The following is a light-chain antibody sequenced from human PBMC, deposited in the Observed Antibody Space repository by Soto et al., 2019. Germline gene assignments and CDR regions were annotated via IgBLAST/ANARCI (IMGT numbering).Light chain of an antibody. CDR1: SSTIGNNF. Sequence: QLVLTQPPSASGTPGQRITISCSGSSSTIGNNFVYWYQQFPGTAPRLLIYRNNQRPRGVPDRFSGSTSGTSASLDIGGLRSEDEADYYCASWDDRLSGPVFGGGTKLTVL. CDR3: ASWDDRLSGPV. CDR2: RNN. V-gene: IGLV1-47*01. J-gene: IGLJ2*01.